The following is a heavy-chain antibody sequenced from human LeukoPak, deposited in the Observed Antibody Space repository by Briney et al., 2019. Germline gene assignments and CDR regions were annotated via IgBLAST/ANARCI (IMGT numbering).Heavy chain of an antibody. Sequence: GGSLRLSCAASGFTFSSYSMNWVRQAPGKGLEWVSYISSSSGTIFYADSVKGRFTISRDNAKNSLYLQMSSLRDEGTAVYYCARVGYGPPFEYWGQGTLVTVSS. CDR2: ISSSSGTI. CDR1: GFTFSSYS. CDR3: ARVGYGPPFEY. V-gene: IGHV3-48*02. D-gene: IGHD5-18*01. J-gene: IGHJ4*02.